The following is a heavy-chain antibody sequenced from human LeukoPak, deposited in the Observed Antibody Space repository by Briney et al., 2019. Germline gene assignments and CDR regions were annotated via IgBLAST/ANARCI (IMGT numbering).Heavy chain of an antibody. CDR2: IKPDGGEK. D-gene: IGHD4-23*01. V-gene: IGHV3-7*01. CDR3: ARVFNTVGFDY. CDR1: GFTFSSYW. J-gene: IGHJ4*02. Sequence: PGGSLRLSCAASGFTFSSYWMTWVRQAPGKGLEWVASIKPDGGEKFYVDSAKGRFTISRDNARNSLDLQMNSLRGEDTAVYYCARVFNTVGFDYWGQGILVTVSS.